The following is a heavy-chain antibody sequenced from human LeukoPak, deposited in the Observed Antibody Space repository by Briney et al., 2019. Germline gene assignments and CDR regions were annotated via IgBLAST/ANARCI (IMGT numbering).Heavy chain of an antibody. CDR3: ARYVATILRYFVY. CDR2: IKQDGSEK. V-gene: IGHV3-7*01. J-gene: IGHJ4*02. CDR1: GFTFSSYW. D-gene: IGHD5-12*01. Sequence: GGSLRLSCAASGFTFSSYWMSWVRQAPGKGLEWVAHIKQDGSEKYYVDSVKGRFTISRDNAKNSLYLQMNSLRAEDTAVYYCARYVATILRYFVYWGQGTLVTVSS.